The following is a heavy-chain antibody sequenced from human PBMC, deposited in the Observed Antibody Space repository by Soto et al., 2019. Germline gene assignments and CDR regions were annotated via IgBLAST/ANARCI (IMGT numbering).Heavy chain of an antibody. D-gene: IGHD3-3*01. CDR1: GGSISSSSYY. J-gene: IGHJ6*02. Sequence: SETLSLTCTVSGGSISSSSYYWGWIRQPPGKGLEWIGSIYYSGSTYYNPSLKSRVTISVDTSKNQFSLKLSSVTAADTAVYYCATGAGVVIIPTKYYYYYYGMDVWGQGTTVTVSS. CDR2: IYYSGST. V-gene: IGHV4-39*01. CDR3: ATGAGVVIIPTKYYYYYYGMDV.